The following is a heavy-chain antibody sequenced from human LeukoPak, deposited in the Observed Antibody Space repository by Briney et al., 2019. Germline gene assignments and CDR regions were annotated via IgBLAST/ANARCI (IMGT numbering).Heavy chain of an antibody. CDR3: ASHRRYSTGSEEFDY. CDR1: GGSISNSDYY. CDR2: IYYSGNT. Sequence: PSETLSLTCTVSGGSISNSDYYGAWIRQPPGKGLEWIGSIYYSGNTYYNPSLKSRVTISVDTSKNQFSLKLSSVTAADTAVYYCASHRRYSTGSEEFDYSGQGTLVTVSS. J-gene: IGHJ4*02. V-gene: IGHV4-39*01. D-gene: IGHD6-19*01.